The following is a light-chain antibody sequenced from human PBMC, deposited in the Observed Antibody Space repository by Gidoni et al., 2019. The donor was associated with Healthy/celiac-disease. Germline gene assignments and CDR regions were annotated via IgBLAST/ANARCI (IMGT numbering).Light chain of an antibody. CDR3: QQYGRSRT. Sequence: IVLTQSPGTLSLSPGERATLSCRASQSVSSSYLAWYQQKPGQAPRLLIYGASRRATGIPDRFSGSGSGTDFTLTISRLEPEDFAVYYCQQYGRSRTFGQGTKVEIK. CDR2: GAS. CDR1: QSVSSSY. V-gene: IGKV3-20*01. J-gene: IGKJ1*01.